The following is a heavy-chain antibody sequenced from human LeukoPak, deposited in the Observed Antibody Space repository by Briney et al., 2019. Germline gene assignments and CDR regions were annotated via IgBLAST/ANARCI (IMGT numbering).Heavy chain of an antibody. CDR2: ISAYNGNT. CDR1: GYTFTSYG. V-gene: IGHV1-18*01. CDR3: ARVGSGYSGYDLRVYWFDP. D-gene: IGHD5-12*01. J-gene: IGHJ5*02. Sequence: GASVKVSCKASGYTFTSYGISWVRQAPGQGLEWMGWISAYNGNTNYAQKLQGRVTMTTDTSTSTAYMELKSLRSDDTAVYYCARVGSGYSGYDLRVYWFDPWGQGTLVTVSS.